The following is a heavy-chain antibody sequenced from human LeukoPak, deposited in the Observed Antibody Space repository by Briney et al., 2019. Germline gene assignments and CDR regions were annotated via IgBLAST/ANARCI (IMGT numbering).Heavy chain of an antibody. CDR2: INHSGST. J-gene: IGHJ4*02. CDR3: TRRVNYDFWSGYQYYFDY. Sequence: PSETLSLTCTVSGGSVSDYYWSWIRQPPGKGLEWIGEINHSGSTNYNPSLKSRVTISVDTSKNQFSLKLSSVTAADTAVYYCTRRVNYDFWSGYQYYFDYWGQGTLVTVSS. V-gene: IGHV4-34*01. CDR1: GGSVSDYY. D-gene: IGHD3-3*01.